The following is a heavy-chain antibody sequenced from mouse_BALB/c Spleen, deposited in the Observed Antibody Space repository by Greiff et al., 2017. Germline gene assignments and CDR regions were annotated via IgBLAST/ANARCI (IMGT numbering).Heavy chain of an antibody. CDR2: IRNKANGYTT. J-gene: IGHJ4*01. CDR1: GFTFTDYY. D-gene: IGHD2-14*01. CDR3: ARGGYRYDEGAMDY. Sequence: EVQLVESGGGLVQPGGSLRLSCATSGFTFTDYYMSWVRQPPGKALEWLGFIRNKANGYTTEYSASVKGRFTISRDNSQSILYLQMNTLRAEDSATYYCARGGYRYDEGAMDYWGQGTSVTVSS. V-gene: IGHV7-3*02.